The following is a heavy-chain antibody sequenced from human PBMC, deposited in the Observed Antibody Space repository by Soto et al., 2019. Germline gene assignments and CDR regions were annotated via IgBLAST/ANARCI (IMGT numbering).Heavy chain of an antibody. J-gene: IGHJ6*04. CDR3: ARVIRFYQEWRSGAAV. CDR2: IIPILGIA. CDR1: GGTFSSYT. D-gene: IGHD3-16*01. V-gene: IGHV1-69*02. Sequence: QVQLVQSGAEVKKPGSSVKVSCKASGGTFSSYTISWVRQAPGQGLEWMGRIIPILGIANYAQKFQGRVTITADKSTSTAYMELSSLRSEDTAVYYCARVIRFYQEWRSGAAVWGKGTTVTVSS.